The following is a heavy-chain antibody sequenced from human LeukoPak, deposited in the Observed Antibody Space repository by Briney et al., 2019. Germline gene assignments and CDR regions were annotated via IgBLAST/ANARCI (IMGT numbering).Heavy chain of an antibody. CDR2: IRYDGSNK. D-gene: IGHD5-24*01. CDR1: GFTFSSYG. J-gene: IGHJ4*02. V-gene: IGHV3-30*02. Sequence: GGSLRLSCAASGFTFSSYGMHWVRQAPGKGLEWVAFIRYDGSNKYYADSVKGRFTISRDNSKNTLYLQMNSLRAEDTAVYYCASVEMATIKGSYWGQGTLVTVSS. CDR3: ASVEMATIKGSY.